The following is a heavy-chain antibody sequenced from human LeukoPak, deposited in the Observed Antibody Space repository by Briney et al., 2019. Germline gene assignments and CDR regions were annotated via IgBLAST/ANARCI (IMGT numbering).Heavy chain of an antibody. D-gene: IGHD6-19*01. CDR3: ASGSGWFSFDS. CDR1: GFSFSDYY. V-gene: IGHV3-11*04. J-gene: IGHJ4*02. Sequence: GGSLRLSCAASGFSFSDYYMSWIRQAPGKGLEWLSYISSSSGTIYYADSVKGRFTISRDNAQNSLFLQMNSLRAEDTAVYFCASGSGWFSFDSRGQGTLVTVSS. CDR2: ISSSSGTI.